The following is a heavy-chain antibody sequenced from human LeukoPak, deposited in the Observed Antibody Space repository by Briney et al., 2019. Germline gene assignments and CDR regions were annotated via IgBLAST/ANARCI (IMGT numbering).Heavy chain of an antibody. D-gene: IGHD5-24*01. Sequence: PSETLSLTCNVSGDSMNTYYWSWIRQPPGKGLEWIGYIYYIGSTNYSPSLRGRVTISIDTSKNQFSLKVSSVTAADTAVYYCARGGRGGYNYLYWGHGTLVTVSS. CDR3: ARGGRGGYNYLY. V-gene: IGHV4-59*01. CDR1: GDSMNTYY. CDR2: IYYIGST. J-gene: IGHJ4*01.